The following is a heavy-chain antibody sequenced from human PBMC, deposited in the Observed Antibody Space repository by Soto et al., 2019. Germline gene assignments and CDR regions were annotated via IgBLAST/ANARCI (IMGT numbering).Heavy chain of an antibody. CDR2: IYIGGGT. D-gene: IGHD6-13*01. CDR3: AREFDQQLGFFDP. J-gene: IGHJ5*02. V-gene: IGHV3-66*01. CDR1: GFTVSSIY. Sequence: GGSLRLSCEASGFTVSSIYMSWVRQAPGKGLEWVSIIYIGGGTHYPDSVKGRFTISRDISKNTVYLQMTSLRVEDTAVYYCAREFDQQLGFFDPWGQGT.